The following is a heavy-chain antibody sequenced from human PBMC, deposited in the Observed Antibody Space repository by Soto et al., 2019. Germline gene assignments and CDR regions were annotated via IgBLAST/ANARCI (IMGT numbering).Heavy chain of an antibody. CDR1: GFTFSSYS. D-gene: IGHD5-12*01. Sequence: EVQLVESGGGLVQPGGSLRLSCAASGFTFSSYSMNWVRQAPGKGLEWVSYISSSSSTIYYADSVKGRFTISRDNAKNSLYLQMNSLRAEDTAVYYCERTSGYDFFRGQGTLVTVSS. J-gene: IGHJ4*02. CDR3: ERTSGYDFF. CDR2: ISSSSSTI. V-gene: IGHV3-48*01.